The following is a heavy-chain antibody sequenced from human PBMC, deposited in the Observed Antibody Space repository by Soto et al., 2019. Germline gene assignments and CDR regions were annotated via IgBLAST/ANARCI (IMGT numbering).Heavy chain of an antibody. D-gene: IGHD5-12*01. CDR1: GGSISSYY. V-gene: IGHV4-59*01. CDR2: IYYSGST. Sequence: SETLSLTCTVSGGSISSYYWSWIRQPPGKGLEWIGYIYYSGSTNYNPSLKSRVTISVDTSKNQFSLKLSSVTAADTAVYYCAREGGYDRSIDYWGQGTLVTVFS. J-gene: IGHJ4*02. CDR3: AREGGYDRSIDY.